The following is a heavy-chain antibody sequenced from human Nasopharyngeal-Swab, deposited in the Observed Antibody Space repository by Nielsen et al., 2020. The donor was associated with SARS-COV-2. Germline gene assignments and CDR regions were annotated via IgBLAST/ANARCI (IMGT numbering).Heavy chain of an antibody. V-gene: IGHV4-34*01. J-gene: IGHJ6*02. D-gene: IGHD2-21*01. CDR2: INHSGST. Sequence: WLRQRTRKGLEWIGEINHSGSTNYNPSLKSRVTISVDTSKNQFSLKLSSVTAADTAVYYCARAGDIRYYYYGMDVWGQGTTVTVSS. CDR3: ARAGDIRYYYYGMDV.